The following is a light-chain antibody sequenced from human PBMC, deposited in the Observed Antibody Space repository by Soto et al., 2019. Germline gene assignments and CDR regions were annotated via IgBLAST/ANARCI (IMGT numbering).Light chain of an antibody. J-gene: IGKJ1*01. V-gene: IGKV1-5*01. CDR1: QSISSW. Sequence: DIQMTQSPSTLSASVRDRVTITCRASQSISSWLAWYQQKPGKAPKLLIYDASSLESGVPSRFSGSGSGTEFTLTISCLQPDDFATYYCQQYNSYPVTFGQGTKV. CDR2: DAS. CDR3: QQYNSYPVT.